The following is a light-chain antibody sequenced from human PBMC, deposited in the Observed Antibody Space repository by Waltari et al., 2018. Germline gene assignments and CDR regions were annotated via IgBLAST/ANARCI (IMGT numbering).Light chain of an antibody. CDR3: QQYNHYWT. CDR1: QSISTW. CDR2: KGS. V-gene: IGKV1-5*03. J-gene: IGKJ1*01. Sequence: DFQMTQSPSTLSASVGDRVHITCRASQSISTWLAWYQQKPGKAPKILIYKGSTLESGVPSRFSGSGFGTEFTLTISSLQPDDFATYYCQQYNHYWTFGQGTKVELK.